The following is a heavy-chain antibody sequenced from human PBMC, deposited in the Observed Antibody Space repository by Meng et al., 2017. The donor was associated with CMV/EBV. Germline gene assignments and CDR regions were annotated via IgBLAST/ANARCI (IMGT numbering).Heavy chain of an antibody. D-gene: IGHD1-26*01. V-gene: IGHV3-30*02. CDR2: IRYDGSNK. CDR3: ARAPGSYYDY. Sequence: GESLKISCAASGFTFSSYGMHWVRQAPGKGLEWVAFIRYDGSNKYYADSVKGRFTISRDNAKNSLYLQMNSLRAEDTAVYYCARAPGSYYDYWGQGTLVTVSS. J-gene: IGHJ4*02. CDR1: GFTFSSYG.